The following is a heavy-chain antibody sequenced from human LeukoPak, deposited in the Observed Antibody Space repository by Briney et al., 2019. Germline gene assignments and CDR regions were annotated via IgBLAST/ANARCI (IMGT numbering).Heavy chain of an antibody. Sequence: PSETLSLTCTVSGGSIDGFYWSWIRLSPGGGLEWIGYIHYTWTTNYNPSLKSRLTISVDTSKNQFSLKLSSVTAADTAIYYCARLARLTLIRGVTGYHSLDVWGIGIKVTLSS. J-gene: IGHJ6*04. CDR3: ARLARLTLIRGVTGYHSLDV. CDR1: GGSIDGFY. CDR2: IHYTWTT. V-gene: IGHV4-59*01. D-gene: IGHD3-10*01.